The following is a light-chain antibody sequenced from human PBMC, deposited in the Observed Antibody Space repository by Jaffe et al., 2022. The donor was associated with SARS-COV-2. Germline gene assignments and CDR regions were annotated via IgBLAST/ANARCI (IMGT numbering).Light chain of an antibody. CDR3: NSYTSSNTWV. CDR2: DVS. V-gene: IGLV2-14*03. Sequence: QSALTQPASVSGSPGQSITMSCTGTSSDVGGYNYVSWYQQHPGKAPKVLIYDVSNRPSGVSNRFSGSKSGNTASLTISGLQAEDEADYYCNSYTSSNTWVFGGGTKVTVL. J-gene: IGLJ3*02. CDR1: SSDVGGYNY.